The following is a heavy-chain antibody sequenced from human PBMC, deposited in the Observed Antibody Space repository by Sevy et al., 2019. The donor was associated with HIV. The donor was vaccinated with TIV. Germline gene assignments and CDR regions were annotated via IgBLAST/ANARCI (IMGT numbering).Heavy chain of an antibody. V-gene: IGHV3-23*01. Sequence: GGSLRLSCAASEFTFSSYAMSWVRQAPGKGLEWVSAISGSGGSTYYADSVKGQFTISRDNSQNTLYLQMNSLRAEDTAVYYCAKRYCGCDCYGGGFDYWGQGTLVTVSS. CDR1: EFTFSSYA. D-gene: IGHD2-21*02. CDR3: AKRYCGCDCYGGGFDY. CDR2: ISGSGGST. J-gene: IGHJ4*02.